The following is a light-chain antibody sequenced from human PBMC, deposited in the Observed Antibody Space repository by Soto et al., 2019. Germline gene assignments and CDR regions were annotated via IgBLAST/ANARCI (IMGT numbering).Light chain of an antibody. Sequence: QSVLTQPASVSRSPGQSIALSCTGTSSDIGTYNLVSWYQQHPGKVPKLMISEVNKRPSGVSNRFSGSKSGNTASLTISGLQTEDEADYYCCSFAGSGTGVFGTGTKVTVL. CDR3: CSFAGSGTGV. J-gene: IGLJ1*01. CDR1: SSDIGTYNL. CDR2: EVN. V-gene: IGLV2-23*02.